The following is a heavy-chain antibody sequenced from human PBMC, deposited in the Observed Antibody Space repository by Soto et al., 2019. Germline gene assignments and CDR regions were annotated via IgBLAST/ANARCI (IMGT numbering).Heavy chain of an antibody. D-gene: IGHD1-1*01. Sequence: PGGSLRLSCAASGFNLGSYWMHWVRQAPGKGLVWVSRINDYGTTINYAESVEGRFTISRDDDKSEVYLQMNNPRAEDTAVYYCARGGLEPFDYWGQGALVTVSS. CDR1: GFNLGSYW. CDR2: INDYGTTI. J-gene: IGHJ4*02. CDR3: ARGGLEPFDY. V-gene: IGHV3-74*01.